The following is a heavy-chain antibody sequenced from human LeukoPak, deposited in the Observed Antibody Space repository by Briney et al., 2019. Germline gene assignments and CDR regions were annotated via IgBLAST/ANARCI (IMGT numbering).Heavy chain of an antibody. D-gene: IGHD6-19*01. J-gene: IGHJ1*01. Sequence: PGGSLRLSCAVSGFTFSSYAMNWVRQAPGKGLEWVSAISGSGGSTYYADSVKGRFAVSRDDSKDTLYLQMNGLRAGDTATYYCAKHGYSSGWPQVPSQHWGQGTLVTVSS. CDR1: GFTFSSYA. V-gene: IGHV3-23*01. CDR2: ISGSGGST. CDR3: AKHGYSSGWPQVPSQH.